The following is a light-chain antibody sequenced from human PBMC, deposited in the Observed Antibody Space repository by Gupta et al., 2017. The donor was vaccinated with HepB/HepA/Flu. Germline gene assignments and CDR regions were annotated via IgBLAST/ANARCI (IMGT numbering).Light chain of an antibody. J-gene: IGLJ3*02. CDR3: SSYACSDTLV. Sequence: QSALTQPASVSGSLGQSITTSCTGSTSDVGTYNLVSWYQQSPGKVPKFIIYEVTKRPSGLSNRFSGSKSGNMASLTISGRLAEDEADYYYSSYACSDTLVCGGGTKLPVL. V-gene: IGLV2-23*02. CDR2: EVT. CDR1: TSDVGTYNL.